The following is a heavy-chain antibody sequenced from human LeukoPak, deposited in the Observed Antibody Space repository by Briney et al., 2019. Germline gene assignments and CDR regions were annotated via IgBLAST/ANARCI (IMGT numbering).Heavy chain of an antibody. CDR2: INKVGSEK. CDR3: AKYSYGSGTSFDP. CDR1: GFSFSDYW. J-gene: IGHJ5*02. D-gene: IGHD3-10*01. Sequence: GGSLRLSCAASGFSFSDYWMSWLRQAPGKGLEWVTNINKVGSEKFYVDSVKSRFTISRDNAKNSMHLQMSSLRAEDTAVYYCAKYSYGSGTSFDPWGQGTLVTVSS. V-gene: IGHV3-7*01.